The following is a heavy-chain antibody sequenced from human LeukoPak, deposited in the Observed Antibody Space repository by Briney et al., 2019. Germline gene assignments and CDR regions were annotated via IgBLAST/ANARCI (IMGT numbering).Heavy chain of an antibody. CDR3: ARLVSIEAAGTYDY. J-gene: IGHJ4*02. Sequence: GGSLRLSCAASGFILSDYYMTWIRQAPGKGLEWVSYISSDGSPVAYADSMKGRFTISRDDAKNSMHLQINSLRAEDTAVYYCARLVSIEAAGTYDYWGQGVLVTVSS. D-gene: IGHD6-13*01. CDR2: ISSDGSPV. V-gene: IGHV3-11*01. CDR1: GFILSDYY.